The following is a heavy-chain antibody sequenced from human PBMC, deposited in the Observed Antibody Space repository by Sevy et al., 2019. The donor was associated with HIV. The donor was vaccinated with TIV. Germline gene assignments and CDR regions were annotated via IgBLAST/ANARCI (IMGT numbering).Heavy chain of an antibody. CDR3: ARDGRFLEWLFTTPLDYYYYYGIDV. CDR1: GFTFSSYE. V-gene: IGHV3-48*03. D-gene: IGHD3-3*01. CDR2: ISSSGSTI. J-gene: IGHJ6*02. Sequence: GGSLRLSCAASGFTFSSYEMNWVRQAPGKGLEWVSYISSSGSTIYYADSVKGRFTISRDNAKNSLYLQMNSLRAEDTAVYYCARDGRFLEWLFTTPLDYYYYYGIDVWGQGTTVTVSS.